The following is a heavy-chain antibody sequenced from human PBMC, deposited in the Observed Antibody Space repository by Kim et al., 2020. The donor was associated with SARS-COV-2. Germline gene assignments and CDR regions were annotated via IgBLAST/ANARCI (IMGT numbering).Heavy chain of an antibody. CDR3: VRGRDNDVNGFVY. D-gene: IGHD2-8*01. Sequence: YADSVKGRCSISRDKDKNTLLLQMNSLGAEDTALYYCVRGRDNDVNGFVYWGQGTLVTVSS. J-gene: IGHJ4*02. V-gene: IGHV3-74*01.